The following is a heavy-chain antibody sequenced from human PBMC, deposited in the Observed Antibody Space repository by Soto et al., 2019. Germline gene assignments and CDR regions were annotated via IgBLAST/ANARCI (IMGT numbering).Heavy chain of an antibody. CDR2: IIPIFGTA. CDR1: GGTFSSYA. V-gene: IGHV1-69*13. Sequence: ASVKVSCKASGGTFSSYAISWVRQAPGQGLEWMGGIIPIFGTANYAQKFQGRVTITADESTSTAYMELSSLRSEDTAVYYCASGSGSYYNDWFDPWGQGTLVTVSS. D-gene: IGHD3-10*01. J-gene: IGHJ5*02. CDR3: ASGSGSYYNDWFDP.